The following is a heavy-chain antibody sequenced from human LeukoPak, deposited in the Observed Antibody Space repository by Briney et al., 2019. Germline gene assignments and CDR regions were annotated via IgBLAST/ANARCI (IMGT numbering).Heavy chain of an antibody. J-gene: IGHJ4*02. D-gene: IGHD6-19*01. CDR1: GFTFSSYG. CDR3: AKDLRSGWYFYY. CDR2: ISGSGGST. Sequence: GGSLRLSCAASGFTFSSYGMSWVRQAPGKGLEWVSAISGSGGSTYYADSVKGRFTISRDNSKNTLYLQMNSLRAEDTAVYYCAKDLRSGWYFYYWGQGTLVTVSS. V-gene: IGHV3-23*01.